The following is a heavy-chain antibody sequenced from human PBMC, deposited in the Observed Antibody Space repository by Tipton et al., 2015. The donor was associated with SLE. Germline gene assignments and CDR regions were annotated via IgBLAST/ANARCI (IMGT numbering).Heavy chain of an antibody. V-gene: IGHV3-23*01. D-gene: IGHD6-6*01. CDR3: AKAATYSSSSEGDY. Sequence: SLRLSCAASGFTFSSYAMSWVRQAPGKGLEWVSAISGSGGSTYYADSVKGRFTISRDNSKNTLYLQMNSLRAEDTAMYYCAKAATYSSSSEGDYWGQGTLVTVSS. CDR1: GFTFSSYA. CDR2: ISGSGGST. J-gene: IGHJ4*02.